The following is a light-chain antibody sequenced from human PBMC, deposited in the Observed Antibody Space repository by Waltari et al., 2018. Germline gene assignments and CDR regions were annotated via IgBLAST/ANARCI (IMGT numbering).Light chain of an antibody. CDR2: AAS. Sequence: DIQMTQSPSSLSASVGDSVPITCRASQSISSYLNWYQQKPGKAPKLLIYAASSLQSGVPSRFSGSGSGTDFTLTISSLQPEDFATYYCQQSYSTPLFGPGTKVDIK. CDR3: QQSYSTPL. V-gene: IGKV1-39*01. J-gene: IGKJ3*01. CDR1: QSISSY.